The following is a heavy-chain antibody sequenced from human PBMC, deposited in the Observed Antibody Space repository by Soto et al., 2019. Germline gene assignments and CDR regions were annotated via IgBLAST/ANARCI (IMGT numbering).Heavy chain of an antibody. V-gene: IGHV1-18*01. D-gene: IGHD3-16*01. CDR2: INAYNGDT. CDR3: ARMGDVPYYYYGMDV. Sequence: QVQLVQSGAEVKKPGASVKVSCKASGYTFTSYGFSWVRQAPGQGLERMGWINAYNGDTNYAQNLQGRVTMTTDTSTHTAYMELRSLRSDDTAVYYCARMGDVPYYYYGMDVWGQGTTVTVSS. CDR1: GYTFTSYG. J-gene: IGHJ6*02.